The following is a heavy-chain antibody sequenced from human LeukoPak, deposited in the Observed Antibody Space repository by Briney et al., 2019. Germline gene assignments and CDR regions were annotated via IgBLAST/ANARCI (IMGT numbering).Heavy chain of an antibody. CDR3: ARGWGMIGTTYKYYMDV. V-gene: IGHV1-69*13. D-gene: IGHD1-7*01. CDR1: GYTFINYG. Sequence: ASVKVSCKASGYTFINYGISWVRQGPGQGLEWMGGVIPLFGTSDYAQTFQGRVTITADESTSTAYMELSSLRSEDTAVYYCARGWGMIGTTYKYYMDVWGKGTTVTVSS. CDR2: VIPLFGTS. J-gene: IGHJ6*03.